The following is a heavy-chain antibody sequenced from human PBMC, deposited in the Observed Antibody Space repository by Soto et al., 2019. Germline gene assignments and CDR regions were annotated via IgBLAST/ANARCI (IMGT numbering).Heavy chain of an antibody. CDR1: GGSISSSSYY. D-gene: IGHD2-8*01. Sequence: SETLSLTCTVSGGSISSSSYYWGWIRQPPGKGLEWIGSIYYSGSTYYNPSLKSRVTISVDTSKNQFSLKLSSVTAADTAVYYCARTARYCTNGVCYNWFDPWGQGTLVTVS. V-gene: IGHV4-39*01. CDR3: ARTARYCTNGVCYNWFDP. J-gene: IGHJ5*02. CDR2: IYYSGST.